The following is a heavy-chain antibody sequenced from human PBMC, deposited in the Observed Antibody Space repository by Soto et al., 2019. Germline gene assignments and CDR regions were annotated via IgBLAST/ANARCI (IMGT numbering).Heavy chain of an antibody. V-gene: IGHV3-74*03. D-gene: IGHD6-13*01. CDR1: GFTFSNYW. Sequence: EVQLVESGGGLVQPGGSLRLSCAASGFTFSNYWMYWVRQAPGKGLVWVSRVNNDGTDTTHADSVKGRFTISRDNAENTSYLQMNSLSAEDTAVYYCARGGLQHALDVWGQGSTVTVSS. CDR3: ARGGLQHALDV. J-gene: IGHJ6*02. CDR2: VNNDGTDT.